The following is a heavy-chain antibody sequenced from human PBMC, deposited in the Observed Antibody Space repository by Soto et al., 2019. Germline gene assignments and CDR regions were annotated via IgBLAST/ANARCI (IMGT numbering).Heavy chain of an antibody. V-gene: IGHV3-23*01. CDR3: ARGSTDSYPGSRIFDF. Sequence: GGSLRLSCVASGLTFGSRAMSWVRQAPGEGLQWVSTITDTGGDAKYADSVRGRFVISRDNSKKTMYLQMTSLTAEDSAMYFCARGSTDSYPGSRIFDFWGRGTLVTVSS. J-gene: IGHJ4*02. D-gene: IGHD3-10*01. CDR1: GLTFGSRA. CDR2: ITDTGGDA.